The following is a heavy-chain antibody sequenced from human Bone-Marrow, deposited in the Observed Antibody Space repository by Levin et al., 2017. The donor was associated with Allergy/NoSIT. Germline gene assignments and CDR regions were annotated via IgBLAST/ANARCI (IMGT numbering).Heavy chain of an antibody. J-gene: IGHJ6*02. V-gene: IGHV3-30*03. Sequence: GGSLRLSCAASGFTLSNFVLHWVRQAPGKGLEWVSVISFDGTTKDYSDSVKGRLTISRDSPKNTVYLQMNNLKVEDSAVYYCARTECSGGSCLVSPRYYYAMDVWGQGTTVTVSS. CDR1: GFTLSNFV. CDR3: ARTECSGGSCLVSPRYYYAMDV. CDR2: ISFDGTTK. D-gene: IGHD2-15*01.